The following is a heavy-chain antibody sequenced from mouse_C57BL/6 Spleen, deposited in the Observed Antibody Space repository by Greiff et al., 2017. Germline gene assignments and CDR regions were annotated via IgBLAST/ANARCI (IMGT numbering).Heavy chain of an antibody. V-gene: IGHV1-26*01. CDR2: INPNNGGT. D-gene: IGHD1-1*01. J-gene: IGHJ1*03. CDR3: ANYYGSSYWYFDV. CDR1: GYTFTDYY. Sequence: EVQLQPSGPELVKPGASVKISCKASGYTFTDYYMNWVKQSHGKSLEWIGDINPNNGGTSYNQKFKGKATLTVDKSSSTAYMELRSLTSEDSAVYYCANYYGSSYWYFDVWGTGTTVTVSS.